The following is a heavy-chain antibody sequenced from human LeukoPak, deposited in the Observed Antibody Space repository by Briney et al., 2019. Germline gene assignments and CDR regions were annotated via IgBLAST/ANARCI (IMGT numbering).Heavy chain of an antibody. Sequence: PGGSLRLSCAASGFTFSNYWMHWVRQAPGKGLVWVSRVNIDGATTDYADSVKGRFTISRDNAKNTLYLQMNSLRAEDTAVYYCARAPYYDSPDYWGQGTLVAVSS. V-gene: IGHV3-74*01. D-gene: IGHD3-22*01. CDR2: VNIDGATT. CDR3: ARAPYYDSPDY. CDR1: GFTFSNYW. J-gene: IGHJ4*02.